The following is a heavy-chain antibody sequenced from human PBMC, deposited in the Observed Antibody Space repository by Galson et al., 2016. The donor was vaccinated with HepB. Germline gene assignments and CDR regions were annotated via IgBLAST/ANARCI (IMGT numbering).Heavy chain of an antibody. CDR3: ATLPPDIVAPAYPFDV. D-gene: IGHD5-12*01. Sequence: APLSLTCTVSGGSIGSSTYYWGWIRQPPGKGLEWIATLFQSGTTSYNPSLKSRVTFSVDTSKNQFSLRLTSVTAADTGVYYCATLPPDIVAPAYPFDVWGQGTLVTVSS. J-gene: IGHJ3*01. CDR1: GGSIGSSTYY. V-gene: IGHV4-39*01. CDR2: LFQSGTT.